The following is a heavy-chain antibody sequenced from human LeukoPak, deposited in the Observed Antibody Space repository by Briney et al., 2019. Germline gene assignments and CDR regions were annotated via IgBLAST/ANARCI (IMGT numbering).Heavy chain of an antibody. V-gene: IGHV3-66*01. Sequence: GGSLRLSCAASGFTVSSNYMSWVRQAPGKGLEWVSAIFKSGTTYYADSVKDRFTISRDNSKNTLYLQMNTLRAEDTAVYYCARDSSPQDSILWWSTYYGMDVWGQGTTVTVSS. J-gene: IGHJ6*02. CDR2: IFKSGTT. CDR1: GFTVSSNY. D-gene: IGHD2-21*01. CDR3: ARDSSPQDSILWWSTYYGMDV.